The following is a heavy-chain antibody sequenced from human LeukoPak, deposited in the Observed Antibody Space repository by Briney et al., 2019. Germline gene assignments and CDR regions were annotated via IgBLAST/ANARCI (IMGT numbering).Heavy chain of an antibody. CDR1: GFTFSSYA. D-gene: IGHD6-19*01. Sequence: PGGSLRLSCAASGFTFSSYALSWVRQPPGKGLEWVSSISGSTYTTYYADSVKGRVTISRDNSKNTLYLQMNSLRAEDTAVYYCAKDYSSGWQKSFDFWGQGTLVTVSS. J-gene: IGHJ4*02. CDR3: AKDYSSGWQKSFDF. V-gene: IGHV3-23*01. CDR2: ISGSTYTT.